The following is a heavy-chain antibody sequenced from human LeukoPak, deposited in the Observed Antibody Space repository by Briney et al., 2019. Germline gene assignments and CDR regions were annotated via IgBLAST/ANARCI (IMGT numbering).Heavy chain of an antibody. CDR3: ARAATVTNFYYYYYMDV. D-gene: IGHD4-11*01. CDR1: GYTFTGYY. Sequence: ASVKVSCKASGYTFTGYYMHWVRQAPGQGLEWMGWINPNSGGTNYAQKFQGRVTMTRDTSISTAYMELRSLRSDDTAVYYCARAATVTNFYYYYYMDVWGKGTTVTVSS. V-gene: IGHV1-2*02. J-gene: IGHJ6*03. CDR2: INPNSGGT.